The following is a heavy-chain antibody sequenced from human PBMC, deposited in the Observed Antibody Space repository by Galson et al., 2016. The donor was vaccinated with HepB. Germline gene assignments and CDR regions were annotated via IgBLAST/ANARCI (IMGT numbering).Heavy chain of an antibody. Sequence: SLRLSCAASGFTSSNYGMHWVRQTPGKGLEWVALIWYDGSKKYYADSVKGRFTISRDNSKNTLYLQMDSLRAEDTAVYYCARDKMRWLQLVYFLDHWGQGTLVTVSS. D-gene: IGHD5-24*01. J-gene: IGHJ4*02. CDR2: IWYDGSKK. V-gene: IGHV3-33*01. CDR1: GFTSSNYG. CDR3: ARDKMRWLQLVYFLDH.